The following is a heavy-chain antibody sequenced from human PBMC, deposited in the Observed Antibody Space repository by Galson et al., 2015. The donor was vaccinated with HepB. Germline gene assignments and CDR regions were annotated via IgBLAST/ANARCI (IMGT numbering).Heavy chain of an antibody. D-gene: IGHD3-9*01. V-gene: IGHV3-23*01. CDR1: GFTFSSNA. CDR2: ISGSAGGT. Sequence: SLRLSCAASGFTFSSNAMSWVRQAPGKGLEWVSVISGSAGGTYYADSVKGRFTISRDNSKNTLYLQMNSLRAEDTAVYYCAKRPGSGDILTGYWYYGMDVWGQGTTVTVSS. CDR3: AKRPGSGDILTGYWYYGMDV. J-gene: IGHJ6*02.